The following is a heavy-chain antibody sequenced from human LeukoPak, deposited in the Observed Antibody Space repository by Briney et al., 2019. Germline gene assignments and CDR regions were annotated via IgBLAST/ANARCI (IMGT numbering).Heavy chain of an antibody. D-gene: IGHD3-22*01. CDR1: GFTFSDHY. CDR3: AREPAPHYYDSSGYSRDYYYYYYMDV. V-gene: IGHV3-72*01. CDR2: TRNKANSYTT. Sequence: GGSLRLSCAVSGFTFSDHYMDWVRQAPGKGLEWVGRTRNKANSYTTEYAASVKGRFTISRDDSKNSLYLQMNSLKTEDTAVYYCAREPAPHYYDSSGYSRDYYYYYYMDVWGKGTTVSISS. J-gene: IGHJ6*03.